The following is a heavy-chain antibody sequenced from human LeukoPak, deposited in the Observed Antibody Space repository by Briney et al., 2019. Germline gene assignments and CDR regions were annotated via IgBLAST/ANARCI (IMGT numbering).Heavy chain of an antibody. J-gene: IGHJ4*02. CDR2: SSAYNGDT. CDR3: ARGLGSAFDY. V-gene: IGHV1-18*01. D-gene: IGHD3-9*01. CDR1: DYTFTNSG. Sequence: GASVKVSCKASDYTFTNSGSTWVRQAPGQGLEWMGWSSAYNGDTSYAQKFQGRITMTTDTSTSTAYMELRGLRSDDTAVYYCARGLGSAFDYWGQGTLVTVSS.